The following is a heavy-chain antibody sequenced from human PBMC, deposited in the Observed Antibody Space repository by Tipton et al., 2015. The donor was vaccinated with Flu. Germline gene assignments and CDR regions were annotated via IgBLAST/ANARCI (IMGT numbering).Heavy chain of an antibody. CDR3: AGSGDTTGTGAVDY. CDR1: GGSISSSNW. J-gene: IGHJ4*02. CDR2: IYHSGST. V-gene: IGHV4-4*02. Sequence: SLRLSCAVSGGSISSSNWWSWVRQPPGKGLEWIGEIYHSGSTNYNPSLKSRVTISVDKSKNQFSLKLSSVTAADTAVYYCAGSGDTTGTGAVDYWGQGTLVNVSP. D-gene: IGHD1-1*01.